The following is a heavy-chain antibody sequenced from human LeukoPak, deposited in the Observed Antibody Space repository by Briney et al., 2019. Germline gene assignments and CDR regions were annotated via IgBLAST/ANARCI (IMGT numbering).Heavy chain of an antibody. CDR2: IKQDGSEK. V-gene: IGHV3-7*03. CDR1: GFTFSSYW. D-gene: IGHD3-22*01. CDR3: AKDGIDYYDSSERSGAFDI. J-gene: IGHJ3*02. Sequence: GGSLRLSCAASGFTFSSYWMSWVRQAPGKGLEWVANIKQDGSEKYYVDSVKGRFTISRDNAKNSLYLQMNSLRAEDTALYYCAKDGIDYYDSSERSGAFDIWGQGTMVTVSS.